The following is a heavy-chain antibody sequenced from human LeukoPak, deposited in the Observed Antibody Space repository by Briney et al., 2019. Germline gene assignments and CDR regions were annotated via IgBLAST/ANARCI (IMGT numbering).Heavy chain of an antibody. D-gene: IGHD3-22*01. Sequence: GGSLRLSCAVSGITLGNYGMSWVRQAPGKGLEWVAGISDSGGRTNYADSVKGRFTISRDNPKNTLYLQMNSLRTEDTAVYFCAKRGVVIRVILVGFHKEAYYFDSWGQGALVTVSS. CDR3: AKRGVVIRVILVGFHKEAYYFDS. J-gene: IGHJ4*02. CDR2: ISDSGGRT. V-gene: IGHV3-23*01. CDR1: GITLGNYG.